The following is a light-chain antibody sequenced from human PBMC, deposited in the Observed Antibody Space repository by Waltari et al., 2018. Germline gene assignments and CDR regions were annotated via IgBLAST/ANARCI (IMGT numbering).Light chain of an antibody. CDR3: QQYNRWPPIT. J-gene: IGKJ5*01. Sequence: EIVMTQSPATLSVSPGETATLSCRASQSVSSNVAWYQKKPGQAPRLLIYDASTRATSSPAKFRGSGSGTEFTLTNSSLQSEDFAVYYCQQYNRWPPITFGHGTRLEIK. V-gene: IGKV3-15*01. CDR2: DAS. CDR1: QSVSSN.